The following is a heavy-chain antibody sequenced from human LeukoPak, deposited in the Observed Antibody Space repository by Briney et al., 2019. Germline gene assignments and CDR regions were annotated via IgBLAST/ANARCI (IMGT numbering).Heavy chain of an antibody. J-gene: IGHJ6*02. CDR1: GGSFSGYY. D-gene: IGHD3-10*01. Sequence: SETLSLTCAVYGGSFSGYYWSWIRQPPGKGLEWIGEINHSGSTNYNPSLKSRVTISVDTSKNQFPLKLSSVTAADTAVYYCARGRTSDYYGSGSYYNYYYYGMDVWGQGTTVTVSS. V-gene: IGHV4-34*01. CDR2: INHSGST. CDR3: ARGRTSDYYGSGSYYNYYYYGMDV.